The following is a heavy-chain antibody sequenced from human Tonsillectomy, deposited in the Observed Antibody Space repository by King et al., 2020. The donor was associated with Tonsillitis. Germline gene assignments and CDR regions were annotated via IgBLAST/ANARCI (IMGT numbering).Heavy chain of an antibody. CDR2: IYSGGST. CDR1: GFTVSSNY. V-gene: IGHV3-66*01. Sequence: VQLVESGGGLVQPGGSLRLSCAASGFTVSSNYMSWVRQAPGKGLEWVSVIYSGGSTYYADSVKGRFTISRDNSKNTLYLQMNSLRAEDTAVYYCAREGSGDSSDNYYGREVWGKGTTVTVS. CDR3: AREGSGDSSDNYYGREV. D-gene: IGHD4-17*01. J-gene: IGHJ6*04.